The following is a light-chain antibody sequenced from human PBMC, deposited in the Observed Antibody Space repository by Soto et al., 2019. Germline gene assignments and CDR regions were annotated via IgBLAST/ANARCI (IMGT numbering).Light chain of an antibody. Sequence: DIQLTQSPSTLSASVGDRVTITCRASQSINGWLAWYQQKPGQAPNPLIYKASTLESGVPSRFSGSGSGTEFTLTVSSLQPDDFATYYCHQYHNFPRTFGQGTKVDIK. CDR3: HQYHNFPRT. J-gene: IGKJ1*01. CDR2: KAS. V-gene: IGKV1-5*03. CDR1: QSINGW.